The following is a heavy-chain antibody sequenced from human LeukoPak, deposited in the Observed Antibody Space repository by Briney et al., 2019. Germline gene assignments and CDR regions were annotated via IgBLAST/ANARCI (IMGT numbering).Heavy chain of an antibody. V-gene: IGHV3-23*01. J-gene: IGHJ4*02. Sequence: GGSLRLSCATSGFTFSTYAMSWVRQAPGKGLEWVSALNHDGGSTYYADSVKGRFTIFRDNSKSTLYLQISSLRVEDTAVYYCAKTGRDYGDFFYFDYWGQGTLVTVSS. CDR2: LNHDGGST. CDR3: AKTGRDYGDFFYFDY. D-gene: IGHD4-17*01. CDR1: GFTFSTYA.